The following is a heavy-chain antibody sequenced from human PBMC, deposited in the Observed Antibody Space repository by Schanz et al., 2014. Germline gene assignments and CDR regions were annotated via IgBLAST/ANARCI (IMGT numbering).Heavy chain of an antibody. CDR2: ISPYTGNT. D-gene: IGHD5-12*01. Sequence: QVQLVQSGAEVKKPGASVKVSCKTSGYTFSDYGITWVRQAPGQGLEWVGWISPYTGNTHYFDKMEGRVTMTTDTSTSTAYMELRSLRSEDTAVYYCARGGGPEDVFDIWGQGTILTVSS. CDR1: GYTFSDYG. V-gene: IGHV1-18*01. J-gene: IGHJ3*02. CDR3: ARGGGPEDVFDI.